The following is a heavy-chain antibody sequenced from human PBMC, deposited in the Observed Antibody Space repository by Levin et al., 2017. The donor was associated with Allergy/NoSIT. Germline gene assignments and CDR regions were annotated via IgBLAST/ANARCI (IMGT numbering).Heavy chain of an antibody. V-gene: IGHV3-30-3*01. D-gene: IGHD1-1*01. CDR1: GFTFSNYA. CDR2: ISDDGSSE. CDR3: VREIAEEGT. J-gene: IGHJ4*02. Sequence: PGGSLRLSCAASGFTFSNYAMHWVRQAPGKGWEWVGVISDDGSSEFYIDSVKGRFTISRDNSKNRLYLQMDSLRAEDTALYYCVREIAEEGTWGQGTLVIVSS.